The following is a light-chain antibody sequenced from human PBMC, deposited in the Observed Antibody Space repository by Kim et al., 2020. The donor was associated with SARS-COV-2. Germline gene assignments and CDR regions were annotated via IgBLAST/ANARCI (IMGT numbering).Light chain of an antibody. CDR1: QSVDSC. CDR3: QQRNKRPPRT. J-gene: IGKJ5*01. V-gene: IGKV3-11*01. CDR2: DTS. Sequence: ENVLTQSPATLSLSPGETATLSCRASQSVDSCLAWYQQKPGQAPRLLIYDTSNRATGIPARFSGSGSGTDFTLTISSREPEDFAVYYCQQRNKRPPRTFGQGTRVEIK.